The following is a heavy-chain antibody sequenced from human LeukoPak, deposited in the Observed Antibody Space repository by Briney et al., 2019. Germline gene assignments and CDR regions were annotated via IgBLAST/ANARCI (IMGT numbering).Heavy chain of an antibody. CDR2: IWSDGTNR. D-gene: IGHD4-11*01. J-gene: IGHJ4*01. CDR1: GFLFSHHG. V-gene: IGHV3-33*01. Sequence: GSLSLSCAASGFLFSHHGMHWVRQAPGKGLEWVAVIWSDGTNRFYADSVKGRFTISRDNSQNTVFLQMNSLRVKDTAIYYCARDAQRGFDYSNSLKNWGHGTLVTVSS. CDR3: ARDAQRGFDYSNSLKN.